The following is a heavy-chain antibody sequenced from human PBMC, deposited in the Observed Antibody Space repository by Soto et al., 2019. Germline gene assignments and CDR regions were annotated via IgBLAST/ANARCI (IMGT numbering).Heavy chain of an antibody. CDR3: ARDAQYSGNGMDV. CDR1: EFTFSNYG. J-gene: IGHJ6*02. V-gene: IGHV3-33*01. D-gene: IGHD3-10*01. Sequence: QVQLVESGGGVVQPGRSLRLSCAASEFTFSNYGMHWVRQAPGKGLEWVAVILNDGSNRYHADSVKDRFTIYRDNSKNTLFFQLTCPRAEDTAAYYCARDAQYSGNGMDVWGQGTTVTVS. CDR2: ILNDGSNR.